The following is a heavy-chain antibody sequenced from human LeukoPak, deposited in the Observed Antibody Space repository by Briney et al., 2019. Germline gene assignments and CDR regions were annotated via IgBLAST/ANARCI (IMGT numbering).Heavy chain of an antibody. J-gene: IGHJ4*02. CDR2: INPSGGST. D-gene: IGHD3-22*01. V-gene: IGHV1-46*01. CDR3: ARDGSYYYGSSGYGDFDY. CDR1: GYTFTSYY. Sequence: ASVKVSCKASGYTFTSYYMHWVRQAPGQGLEWMGIINPSGGSTSYAQKFQGRVTMTRDTSTSTVYMELSSLRSEDTAVYYCARDGSYYYGSSGYGDFDYWGQGTLVTVSS.